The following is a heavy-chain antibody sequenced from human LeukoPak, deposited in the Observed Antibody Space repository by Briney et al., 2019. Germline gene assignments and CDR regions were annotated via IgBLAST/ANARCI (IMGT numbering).Heavy chain of an antibody. D-gene: IGHD1-26*01. J-gene: IGHJ4*02. Sequence: ASVKVSCKASGYTFTGYYIHWVRQAPGQGLEWMGWINPNNGGTNYAQKFQGRVTMTRDTSTSTVYMELSSLRSEDTAVYYCARAGSGSYLDYWGQGTLVTVSS. CDR1: GYTFTGYY. V-gene: IGHV1-2*02. CDR3: ARAGSGSYLDY. CDR2: INPNNGGT.